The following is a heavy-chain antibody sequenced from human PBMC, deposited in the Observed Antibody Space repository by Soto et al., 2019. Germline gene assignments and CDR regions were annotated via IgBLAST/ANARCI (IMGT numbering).Heavy chain of an antibody. CDR2: IYYSGST. J-gene: IGHJ6*02. Sequence: QVQLQESGPGLVKPSQTLSLTCTVSGGSISSGGYYWSWIRQHPGKGLEWIGYIYYSGSTYYNPSLKSRVTISVDTSKNQFSLKLSSVTAADTAVYYCARRGARFLDGYYYGMDVWGQGTTVTVSS. V-gene: IGHV4-31*03. CDR3: ARRGARFLDGYYYGMDV. D-gene: IGHD3-3*01. CDR1: GGSISSGGYY.